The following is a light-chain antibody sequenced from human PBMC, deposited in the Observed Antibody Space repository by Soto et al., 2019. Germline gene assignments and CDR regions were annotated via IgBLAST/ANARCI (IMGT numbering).Light chain of an antibody. CDR3: SSYTSSSTLGV. V-gene: IGLV2-14*01. Sequence: QSVLTQPASVSGSPGQSITISCTGTSSEVGGYNYVSWYQQHPGKPPKLMIYDVSNRPSGVSNRFSGSKSGNTASLTISGLQSEDEADYYCSSYTSSSTLGVFGTGTKVTVL. CDR2: DVS. CDR1: SSEVGGYNY. J-gene: IGLJ1*01.